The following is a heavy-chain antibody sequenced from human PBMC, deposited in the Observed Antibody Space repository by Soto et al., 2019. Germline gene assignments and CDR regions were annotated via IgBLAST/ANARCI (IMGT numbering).Heavy chain of an antibody. V-gene: IGHV3-21*01. D-gene: IGHD6-13*01. CDR3: ASSIAAAGPYYYYYMDV. Sequence: GGSLRLSCAASGFTFSSYSMNWVRQAPGKGLEWVSSISSSSSYIYYADSVKGRFTISRDNAKNSLYLQMNSLRAEDTAVYYCASSIAAAGPYYYYYMDVWGKGTTVTVSS. CDR2: ISSSSSYI. CDR1: GFTFSSYS. J-gene: IGHJ6*03.